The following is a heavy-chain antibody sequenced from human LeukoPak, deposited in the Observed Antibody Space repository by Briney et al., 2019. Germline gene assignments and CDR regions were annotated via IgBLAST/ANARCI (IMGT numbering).Heavy chain of an antibody. CDR3: ARGPYYYDSSGYYGVHYYYMDV. CDR2: IYYSGST. D-gene: IGHD3-22*01. CDR1: GGSISSYY. V-gene: IGHV4-59*01. Sequence: PSETLSLTCTVSGGSISSYYWSWIRQPPGKGLEWIGYIYYSGSTNYNPSLKSRVTISVDTSKNQFSLKLSSVTAADTAVYYCARGPYYYDSSGYYGVHYYYMDVWGKGTTVTVSS. J-gene: IGHJ6*03.